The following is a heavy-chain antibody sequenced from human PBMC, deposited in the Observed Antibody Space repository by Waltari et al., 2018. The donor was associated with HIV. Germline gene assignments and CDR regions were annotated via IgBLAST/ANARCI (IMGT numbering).Heavy chain of an antibody. CDR2: INAGNGNT. CDR1: GYTFTSYA. D-gene: IGHD3-16*01. J-gene: IGHJ3*02. CDR3: ARDRDRGGEDALDI. V-gene: IGHV1-3*01. Sequence: QVQLVQSGAEVKKPGASVKVSCKASGYTFTSYAMHWVRQAPGQRLEWMGWINAGNGNTKYSQKFQGRVTITRDTSASTAYMELSSLRSEDTAVYYCARDRDRGGEDALDIWGQGTMVTVSS.